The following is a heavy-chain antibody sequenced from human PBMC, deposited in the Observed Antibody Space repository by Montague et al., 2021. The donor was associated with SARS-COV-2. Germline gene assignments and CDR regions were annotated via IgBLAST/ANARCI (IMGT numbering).Heavy chain of an antibody. CDR1: GGSISSYY. J-gene: IGHJ4*02. CDR2: VHYTGST. V-gene: IGHV4-59*01. Sequence: SETLSLTCEVSGGSISSYYWSWIRQSPGKGLEWIGYVHYTGSTKYNPSLKTRVTLSLDTPKNHFSLKLSSVTAVDTAVYYCARAQNTCFIANCVNYFEVWGLGALVTVSS. CDR3: ARAQNTCFIANCVNYFEV. D-gene: IGHD1-1*01.